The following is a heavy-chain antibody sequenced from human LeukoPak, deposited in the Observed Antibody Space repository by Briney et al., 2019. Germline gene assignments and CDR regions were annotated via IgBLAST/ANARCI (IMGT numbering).Heavy chain of an antibody. CDR1: GYTLTELS. Sequence: GASVKVSCKVSGYTLTELSMHWVRQAPGKGLEWMGGFDPEDGETIYAQKFQGRVTMTEDTSTDAAYMELSSLRSEDTAVYYCATGGRAVAGKTDYYYGMDVWGQGTTVTVSS. V-gene: IGHV1-24*01. J-gene: IGHJ6*02. D-gene: IGHD6-19*01. CDR2: FDPEDGET. CDR3: ATGGRAVAGKTDYYYGMDV.